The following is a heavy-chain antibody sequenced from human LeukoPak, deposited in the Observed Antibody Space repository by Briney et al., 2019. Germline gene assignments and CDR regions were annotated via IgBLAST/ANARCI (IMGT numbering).Heavy chain of an antibody. CDR1: GFTFSIYA. CDR2: ITGGGGST. D-gene: IGHD3-10*01. CDR3: AKKGVIMIRGYIDY. J-gene: IGHJ4*02. V-gene: IGHV3-23*01. Sequence: GGSLRLSCAASGFTFSIYAMTWVRQAPGKGLEWVSGITGGGGSTYYTDSVKGRFTISRDNSKNMLYLEMNSLRADDTAVYYCAKKGVIMIRGYIDYWGQGTLVTVSS.